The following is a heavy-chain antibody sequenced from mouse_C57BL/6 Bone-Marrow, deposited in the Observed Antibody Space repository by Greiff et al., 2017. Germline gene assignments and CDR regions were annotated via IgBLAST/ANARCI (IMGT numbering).Heavy chain of an antibody. D-gene: IGHD2-2*01. CDR1: GYTFTSYW. CDR3: ARKWGYGYDGPPWFAY. CDR2: IDPSDSYT. J-gene: IGHJ3*01. V-gene: IGHV1-69*01. Sequence: QVQLQQPGAELVMPGASVKLSCKASGYTFTSYWMHWVKQRPGQGLEWIGEIDPSDSYTNYNQKFKGKSTLTVDKSSSTAYMQLSSLTSEDSAVYYCARKWGYGYDGPPWFAYWGQGTLVTVSA.